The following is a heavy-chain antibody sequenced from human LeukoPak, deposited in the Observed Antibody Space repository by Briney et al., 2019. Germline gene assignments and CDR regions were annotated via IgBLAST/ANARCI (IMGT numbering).Heavy chain of an antibody. J-gene: IGHJ4*02. V-gene: IGHV4-59*01. CDR3: ARGRDSSGWYSGAGEFNY. D-gene: IGHD6-19*01. CDR1: GGSISSYY. CDR2: IYYSGST. Sequence: SETLSLTCAVSGGSISSYYWSWIRQPPGKGLEWIGYIYYSGSTNYNPSLKSRVTISVDTSKNQFSLKLSSVTAADTAVYYCARGRDSSGWYSGAGEFNYWGQGTLVTVSS.